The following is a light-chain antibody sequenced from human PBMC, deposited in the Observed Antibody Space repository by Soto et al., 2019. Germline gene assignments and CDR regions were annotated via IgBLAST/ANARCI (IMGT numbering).Light chain of an antibody. CDR3: LQYNSYSWT. Sequence: SPSALSENVGDRVTITCRASQSISSYLNWYQQKPGKAPQLLIYDASSFESGVPLRFSGSGAGTEFTLTICNLQPDDFATYYCLQYNSYSWTFGQWT. V-gene: IGKV1-5*01. CDR2: DAS. J-gene: IGKJ1*01. CDR1: QSISSY.